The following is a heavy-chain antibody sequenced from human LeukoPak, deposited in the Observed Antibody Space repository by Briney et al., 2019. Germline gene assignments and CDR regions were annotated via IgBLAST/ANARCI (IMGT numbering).Heavy chain of an antibody. D-gene: IGHD2-8*02. V-gene: IGHV4-4*02. J-gene: IGHJ4*02. CDR1: GGSVSSGNW. CDR2: IYDSGNT. CDR3: AREGGSGSRHWYYFDS. Sequence: PSETLSLTCAVSGGSVSSGNWWSWVRQPPGKGLEWIGEIYDSGNTYYNPSLKSRVTMLEDKSRNQFSLKLTSVTAADTAVYYCAREGGSGSRHWYYFDSWGQGTLVTVSS.